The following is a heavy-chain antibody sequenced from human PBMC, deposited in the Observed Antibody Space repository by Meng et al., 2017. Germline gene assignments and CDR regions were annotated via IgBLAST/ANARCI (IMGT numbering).Heavy chain of an antibody. CDR3: ARELDAVGVTAYDL. D-gene: IGHD2-21*02. CDR1: GGSISSNNW. V-gene: IGHV4-4*02. Sequence: QVHLQESCPGLGKPSGTLSLTCAVSGGSISSNNWWSWVRQPQGKGLEWIGEVYHNGNANYNPSLKSRVTISVDKSKNQFSPKLSFVAAADTAIYYCARELDAVGVTAYDLWGQGTLVTVSS. CDR2: VYHNGNA. J-gene: IGHJ4*02.